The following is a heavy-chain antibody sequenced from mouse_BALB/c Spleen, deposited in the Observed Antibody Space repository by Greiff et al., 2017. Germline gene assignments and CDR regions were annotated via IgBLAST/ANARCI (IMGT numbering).Heavy chain of an antibody. CDR2: IYPGDGDT. J-gene: IGHJ4*01. CDR1: GYTFTSYW. V-gene: IGHV1-87*01. D-gene: IGHD2-14*01. CDR3: ARGYDLYAMDY. Sequence: QVQLKQSGAELARPGASVKLSCKASGYTFTSYWMQWVKQRPGQGLEWIGAIYPGDGDTRYTQKFKGKATLTADKSSSTAYMQLSSLASEDSAVYYCARGYDLYAMDYWGQGTSVTVSS.